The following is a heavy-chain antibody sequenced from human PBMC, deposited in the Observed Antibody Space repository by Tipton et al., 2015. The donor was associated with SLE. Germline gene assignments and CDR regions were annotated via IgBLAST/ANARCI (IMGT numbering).Heavy chain of an antibody. D-gene: IGHD6-19*01. CDR3: ARHFSGWTNWFDP. J-gene: IGHJ5*02. CDR1: GGSFSGYY. CDR2: INHRGST. Sequence: TLSLTCAVYGGSFSGYYWHWIRQPPGKGLEWIGEINHRGSTSYNPSLKTRVTISLDTSKNQFSLKLISVTAPGTAVYYCARHFSGWTNWFDPWGQGTLVTVSS. V-gene: IGHV4-34*01.